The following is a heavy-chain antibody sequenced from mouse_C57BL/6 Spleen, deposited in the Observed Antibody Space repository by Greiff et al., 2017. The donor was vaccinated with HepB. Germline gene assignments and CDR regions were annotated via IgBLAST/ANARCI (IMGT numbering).Heavy chain of an antibody. CDR2: IHPNSGST. J-gene: IGHJ2*01. D-gene: IGHD2-10*01. CDR1: GYTFTSYW. Sequence: VQLQQSGAELVKPGASVKLSCKASGYTFTSYWMHWVKQRPGQGLEWIGMIHPNSGSTNYNEKFKSTATLTVDKSSSTAYMQLSSMTSEDSAAYYSARSAYYGNYDYWGQGTTLTVSS. CDR3: ARSAYYGNYDY. V-gene: IGHV1-64*01.